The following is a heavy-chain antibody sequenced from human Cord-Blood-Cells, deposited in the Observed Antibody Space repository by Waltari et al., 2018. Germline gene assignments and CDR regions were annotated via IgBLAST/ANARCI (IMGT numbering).Heavy chain of an antibody. CDR3: ARDTSNYFDY. D-gene: IGHD1-1*01. CDR1: GFTFSSYW. J-gene: IGHJ4*02. V-gene: IGHV3-7*01. CDR2: RKEDGSEK. Sequence: EVQLVESGGGLVQPGGSLRLSCAAYGFTFSSYWMSWVRQAPGKGREWVANRKEDGSEKYYVDSLKGRFTISRDNAKNSLYLQMNSLRAEDTAVYYWARDTSNYFDYWGQGTLVTVSS.